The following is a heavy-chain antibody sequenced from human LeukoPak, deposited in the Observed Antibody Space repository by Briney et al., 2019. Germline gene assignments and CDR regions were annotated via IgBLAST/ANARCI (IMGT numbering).Heavy chain of an antibody. CDR1: GYIFTSYG. J-gene: IGHJ5*02. D-gene: IGHD1-26*01. V-gene: IGHV1-18*01. Sequence: ASVKVSCKASGYIFTSYGISWVRQAPGQGLEWMGWISGGSGKTKYAQKFQGRVTLTTDTSTNTAYMELRSLRSDDTAVYYCGSDHTTSTAWFDPWGQGTLVTVSS. CDR3: GSDHTTSTAWFDP. CDR2: ISGGSGKT.